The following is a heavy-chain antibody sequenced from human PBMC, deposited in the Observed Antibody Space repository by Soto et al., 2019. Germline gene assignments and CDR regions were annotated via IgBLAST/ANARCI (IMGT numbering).Heavy chain of an antibody. D-gene: IGHD5-12*01. J-gene: IGHJ4*02. CDR1: GYTFTSYG. Sequence: QVQLVQSGAEVKKPGASVKVSCKASGYTFTSYGISWVRQAPGQGLEWMGWISAYNGNTNYAQKLQGRVTMTTDTSTSTAYMELRSLRSYDTAGYYFARVSYDYIFSGLDYWGQGTLVTVSS. CDR3: ARVSYDYIFSGLDY. CDR2: ISAYNGNT. V-gene: IGHV1-18*01.